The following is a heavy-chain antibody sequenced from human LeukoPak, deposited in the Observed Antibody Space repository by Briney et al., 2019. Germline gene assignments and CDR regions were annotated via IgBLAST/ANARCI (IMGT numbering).Heavy chain of an antibody. D-gene: IGHD3-9*01. CDR3: ARDPVSHYDVLTGYEGFDP. CDR1: GFTFENYW. Sequence: GGSLRLSCAASGFTFENYWVNWVRQAPGKGLEWVASIKRDGSEKYYVDSVEGRFTVSRDNAKNSLSLQMNSLRAEDTAVYYCARDPVSHYDVLTGYEGFDPWGQGTLVIVSS. J-gene: IGHJ5*02. V-gene: IGHV3-7*01. CDR2: IKRDGSEK.